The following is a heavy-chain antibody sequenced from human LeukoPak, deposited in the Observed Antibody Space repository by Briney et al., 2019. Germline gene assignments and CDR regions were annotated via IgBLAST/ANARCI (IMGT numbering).Heavy chain of an antibody. CDR1: GGSFSDYY. D-gene: IGHD3-10*01. V-gene: IGHV4-34*01. CDR2: INHSGST. J-gene: IGHJ6*02. CDR3: ARDSVPDGYYYGMDV. Sequence: SETLSLTCAVYGGSFSDYYWSWIRQPPGKGLEWIGEINHSGSTNYNPSLKSRVTISVDTSKNQFSLKLSSVTAADTAVYYCARDSVPDGYYYGMDVWGQGTTVTVSS.